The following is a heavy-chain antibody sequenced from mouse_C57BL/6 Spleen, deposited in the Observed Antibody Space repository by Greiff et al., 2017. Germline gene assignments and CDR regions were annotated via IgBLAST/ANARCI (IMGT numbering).Heavy chain of an antibody. D-gene: IGHD2-3*01. V-gene: IGHV5-9*01. CDR2: ISGGGGNT. CDR3: ARSDGYYFGH. Sequence: EVMLVESGGGLVKPGGSLKLSCAASGFTFSSYTMSWVRQTPEKRLEWVATISGGGGNTYYPDSVKGRFTISRDNAKNTLYLQMSSLRSEDTALYYCARSDGYYFGHWGQGTTLTVSS. CDR1: GFTFSSYT. J-gene: IGHJ2*01.